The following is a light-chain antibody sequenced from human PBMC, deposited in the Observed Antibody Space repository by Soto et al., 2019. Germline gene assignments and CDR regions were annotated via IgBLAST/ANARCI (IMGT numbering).Light chain of an antibody. CDR1: QSVSSRN. V-gene: IGKV3-20*01. Sequence: IVLTQSPGTVSLSPRERATLSCRASQSVSSRNLAWYRQKPGQAPSLLIFGASNRATGIPDRFSGSGSGTDFTLTISRLEPEDCAVYYCLRYGDSPPAYTFGQGTKLEIK. J-gene: IGKJ2*01. CDR2: GAS. CDR3: LRYGDSPPAYT.